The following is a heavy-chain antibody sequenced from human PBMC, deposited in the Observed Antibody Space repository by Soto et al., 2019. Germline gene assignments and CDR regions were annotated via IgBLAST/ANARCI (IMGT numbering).Heavy chain of an antibody. V-gene: IGHV2-5*01. CDR1: GFSLSTSGVG. CDR3: XXXXXXXXGSCLSDFDY. Sequence: QITLKESGPTLVKPTQTLTLTCTFSGFSLSTSGVGVGWIRQPPXXXLEWXALIYWNDDKRYSPSLKSRLTITKDTSKNQVVXXXXXMDPVDTAXXXXXXXXXXXXGSCLSDFDYWGQGTLVTVSS. D-gene: IGHD2-15*01. J-gene: IGHJ4*02. CDR2: IYWNDDK.